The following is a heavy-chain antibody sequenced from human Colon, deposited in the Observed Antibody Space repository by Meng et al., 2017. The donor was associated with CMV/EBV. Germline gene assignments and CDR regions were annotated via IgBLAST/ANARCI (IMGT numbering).Heavy chain of an antibody. CDR2: IQPGGSET. CDR1: GYTFRRYY. V-gene: IGHV5-51*01. CDR3: ARQKFCCRSTRCPFEY. D-gene: IGHD2-2*01. J-gene: IGHJ4*02. Sequence: GEALEISWRGSGYTFRRYYIGWVRQMPGKGLEWMGSIQPGGSETTYSPSFQGQVTISADRSLSSAYLQWSSLKASDTATYYCARQKFCCRSTRCPFEYWGQGTLVTVSS.